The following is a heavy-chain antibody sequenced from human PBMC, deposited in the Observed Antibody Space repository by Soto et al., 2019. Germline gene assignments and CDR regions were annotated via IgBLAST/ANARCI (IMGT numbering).Heavy chain of an antibody. D-gene: IGHD1-26*01. V-gene: IGHV1-3*04. CDR1: GYTFTNYP. Sequence: ASVKVSCKASGYTFTNYPMHWVRQAPGQRLEWMGWINTGNGNTKYSQKFQGRVTVTSDTSASTAYMELTSLTSEDTAVYYCARTAFSERHPGRNDFGQRGQGTLVTGSS. CDR3: ARTAFSERHPGRNDFGQ. J-gene: IGHJ4*02. CDR2: INTGNGNT.